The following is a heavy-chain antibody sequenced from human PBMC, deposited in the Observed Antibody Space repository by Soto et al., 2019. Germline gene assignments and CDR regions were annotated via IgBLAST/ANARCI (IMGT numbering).Heavy chain of an antibody. Sequence: SETLSLTCSVSGGSISSYYWSWIRQPPGKGLEWIGYIYYSGSTNYNPSLKSRVTISVDTSKNQFSLNLSSVTAADTAEYYCGRESRSSSAHFDYSAQGTLVTVSS. J-gene: IGHJ4*01. D-gene: IGHD6-6*01. CDR3: GRESRSSSAHFDY. CDR2: IYYSGST. CDR1: GGSISSYY. V-gene: IGHV4-59*01.